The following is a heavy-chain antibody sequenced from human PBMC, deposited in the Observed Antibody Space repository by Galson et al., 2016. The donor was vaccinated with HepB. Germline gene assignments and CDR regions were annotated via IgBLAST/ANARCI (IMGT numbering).Heavy chain of an antibody. V-gene: IGHV1-46*01. CDR3: ARDLITGTTLGYFDP. CDR2: INPSNGNA. J-gene: IGHJ5*02. Sequence: SVKVSCKASGNTFTSHYMHWLRQVPGQGLEWMGIINPSNGNANSAQKFQGRVTLTRDTSTSTVYMDLSSLTSEDTAVYFCARDLITGTTLGYFDPWGQGTLVTVSS. CDR1: GNTFTSHY. D-gene: IGHD1-20*01.